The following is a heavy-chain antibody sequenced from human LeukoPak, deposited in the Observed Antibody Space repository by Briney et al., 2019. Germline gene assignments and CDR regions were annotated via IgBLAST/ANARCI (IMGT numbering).Heavy chain of an antibody. CDR1: GFTFSGFA. CDR2: ISGGGGST. D-gene: IGHD3-16*01. CDR3: AKLTGWGDY. V-gene: IGHV3-23*01. Sequence: GGSLRLSCAASGFTFSGFAMTWVRQAPGKGLEWVSTISGGGGSTYYASSVKGRLTISRDSSKDTLSLQMNSLRAEDTAIYYCAKLTGWGDYWGQGVLVAVSS. J-gene: IGHJ4*02.